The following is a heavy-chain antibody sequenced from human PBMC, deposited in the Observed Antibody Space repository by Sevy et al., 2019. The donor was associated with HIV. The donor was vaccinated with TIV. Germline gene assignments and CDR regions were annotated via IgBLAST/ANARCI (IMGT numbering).Heavy chain of an antibody. D-gene: IGHD3-16*02. CDR2: ISSNGGST. CDR3: VGGRGIMITFGGVIVRY. CDR1: GFTFSSYN. Sequence: GGSLRLSCAASGFTFSSYNMNWVRQAPGKGLEYVSAISSNGGSTYYADSVKGRFTISRDNSKNPLYLQMSSLRAEDTAVYYCVGGRGIMITFGGVIVRYWGQGTLVTVSS. V-gene: IGHV3-64D*06. J-gene: IGHJ4*02.